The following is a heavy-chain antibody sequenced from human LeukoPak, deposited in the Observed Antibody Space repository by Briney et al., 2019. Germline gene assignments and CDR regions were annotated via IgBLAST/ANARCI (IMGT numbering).Heavy chain of an antibody. J-gene: IGHJ3*01. CDR2: IYPGDSET. CDR3: ARQRGYRMTKDGFDV. CDR1: GYSFSDYW. V-gene: IGHV5-51*01. D-gene: IGHD2-2*03. Sequence: GESLRISCKASGYSFSDYWIGWVRHMPGKGLEWMTIIYPGDSETRYSPSFQGQVTISADKSINTVYLQWNSLRASDTAMYYCARQRGYRMTKDGFDVWGQGTMITVSS.